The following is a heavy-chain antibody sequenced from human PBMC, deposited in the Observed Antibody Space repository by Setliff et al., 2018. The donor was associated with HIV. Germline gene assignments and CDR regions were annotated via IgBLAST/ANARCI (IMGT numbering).Heavy chain of an antibody. D-gene: IGHD2-2*01. V-gene: IGHV3-11*04. CDR3: ARGEPTILVVPAAFFDY. CDR2: ISRGGRTK. CDR1: GFTFSDYY. J-gene: IGHJ4*02. Sequence: GGSLRLSCAASGFTFSDYYMSWIRQAPGKGLEWISYISRGGRTKYYAGSVKGRFTISRDNAKKSLYLQMNSLRAEDTAVYYCARGEPTILVVPAAFFDYWGQGTLVTVSS.